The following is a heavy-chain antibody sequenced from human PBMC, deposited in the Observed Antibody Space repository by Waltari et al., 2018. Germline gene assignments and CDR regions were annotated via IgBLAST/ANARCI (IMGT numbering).Heavy chain of an antibody. J-gene: IGHJ4*02. CDR2: IWYDGGNK. V-gene: IGHV3-33*01. D-gene: IGHD2-15*01. Sequence: QVQLVESGGGVVQPGRSLRLSCAASGFTFSSFGMHWVRQAPGTGLEWVAVIWYDGGNKYYEDFVKGRFTISRDNSKDTLYLEMNSLRADDTAVYYCARNGGSCSGGSCIWGYFDYWGQGALVTVSS. CDR3: ARNGGSCSGGSCIWGYFDY. CDR1: GFTFSSFG.